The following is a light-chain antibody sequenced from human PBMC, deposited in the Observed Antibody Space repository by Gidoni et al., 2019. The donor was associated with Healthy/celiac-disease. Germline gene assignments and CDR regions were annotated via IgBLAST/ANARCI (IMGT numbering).Light chain of an antibody. CDR3: QQLNSYPL. Sequence: DIQLTQSPSFLSASVGDRVTITCRASPGISSYLAWYQQKPGKAPKLLIYAASTLQSGVPSRFSGSGSGTEFTLTISSLQPEDFATYYCQQLNSYPLFSQGTRLEIK. J-gene: IGKJ5*01. V-gene: IGKV1-9*01. CDR1: PGISSY. CDR2: AAS.